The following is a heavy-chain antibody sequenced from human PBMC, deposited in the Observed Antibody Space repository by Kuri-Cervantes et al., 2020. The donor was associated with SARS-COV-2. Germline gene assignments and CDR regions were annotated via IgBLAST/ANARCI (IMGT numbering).Heavy chain of an antibody. V-gene: IGHV3-72*01. CDR1: GFTFSDHY. Sequence: GGSLRLSCATSGFTFSDHYIDWVRQAPGKGLEWVGRSSNKVYRYTTEYATSVKGRFTISRDFSKNSLSLQMNSLRAEDTAVYYCARDTVRGVIRYYFDYWGQGTLITVSS. D-gene: IGHD3-16*02. J-gene: IGHJ4*02. CDR3: ARDTVRGVIRYYFDY. CDR2: SSNKVYRYTT.